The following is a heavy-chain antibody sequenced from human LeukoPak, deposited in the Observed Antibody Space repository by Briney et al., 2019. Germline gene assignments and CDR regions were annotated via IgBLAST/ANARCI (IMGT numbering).Heavy chain of an antibody. CDR1: GFPSGTYL. CDR2: INSDGSST. J-gene: IGHJ4*02. Sequence: GGSLRLSCAASGFPSGTYLMHWVRQAPGKGLVWVSHINSDGSSTAYADSVKGRFAISRDNAKNTLYLQMNSLRAEDTAVYYCARDRDHSFDYWGQGTLVTVSS. V-gene: IGHV3-74*03. CDR3: ARDRDHSFDY.